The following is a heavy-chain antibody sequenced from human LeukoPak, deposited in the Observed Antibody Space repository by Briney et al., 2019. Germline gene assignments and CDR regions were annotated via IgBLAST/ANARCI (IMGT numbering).Heavy chain of an antibody. D-gene: IGHD4-23*01. CDR3: AKDAVTQPVSAFDY. J-gene: IGHJ4*02. Sequence: GGSLRLSCAASGFNFSHYCLHWVRQAPGKGLEWVSAISGSGGSTYYADSVKGRFTISRDNSKNTLYLQMNSLRAEDTAVYYCAKDAVTQPVSAFDYWGQGTLVTVSS. CDR2: ISGSGGST. CDR1: GFNFSHYC. V-gene: IGHV3-23*01.